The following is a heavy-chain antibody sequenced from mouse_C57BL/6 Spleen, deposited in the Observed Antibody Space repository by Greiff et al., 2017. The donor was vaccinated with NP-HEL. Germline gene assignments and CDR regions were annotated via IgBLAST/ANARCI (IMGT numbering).Heavy chain of an antibody. V-gene: IGHV5-17*01. J-gene: IGHJ2*01. D-gene: IGHD2-2*01. Sequence: EVKLMESGGGLVKPGGSLKLSCAASGFTFSDYGMHWVRQAPEKGLEWVAYISSGSSTIYYADTVKGRFTISRDNAKNTLFLQMTSLRSEDTAMYYCARNGYDGGAFDYWGQGTTLTVSS. CDR3: ARNGYDGGAFDY. CDR2: ISSGSSTI. CDR1: GFTFSDYG.